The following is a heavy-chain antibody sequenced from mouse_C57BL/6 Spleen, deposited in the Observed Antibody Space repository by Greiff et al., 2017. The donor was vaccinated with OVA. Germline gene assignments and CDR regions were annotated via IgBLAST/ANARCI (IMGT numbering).Heavy chain of an antibody. J-gene: IGHJ4*01. V-gene: IGHV5-6*02. CDR3: ARREITTA. Sequence: DVKLVESGGDLVKPGGSLKLSCAASGFTFSSYGMSWVRQTPDKRLEWVATISSGGSYTYYPDSVKGRFTISRDNAKNTLYLQMSSLKSEDTAMYYCARREITTAWGQGTSVTVSS. CDR1: GFTFSSYG. CDR2: ISSGGSYT. D-gene: IGHD1-2*01.